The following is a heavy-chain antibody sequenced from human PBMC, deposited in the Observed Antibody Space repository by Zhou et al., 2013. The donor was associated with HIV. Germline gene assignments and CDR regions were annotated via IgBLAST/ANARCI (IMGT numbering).Heavy chain of an antibody. CDR3: ASLRGSRYSTGASSHHNPVDL. CDR2: ISPYNGNT. Sequence: QVRLVQSGDEVKKPGASVKVSCKTTGYTFTSYGITWVRQVPRQGLEWMGWISPYNGNTNYTQKVQGRVTLTTDSSTSTVTLDLRRLTSDDTAMYYCASLRGSRYSTGASSHHNPVDLWGQGTWVTVSS. V-gene: IGHV1-18*01. CDR1: GYTFTSYG. D-gene: IGHD3-9*01. J-gene: IGHJ3*01.